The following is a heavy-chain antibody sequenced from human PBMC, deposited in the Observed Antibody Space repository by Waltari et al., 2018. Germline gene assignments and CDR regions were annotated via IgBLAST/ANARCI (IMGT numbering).Heavy chain of an antibody. CDR1: GGSISSYY. CDR3: ARGGADIVVVPAAIGYYYYYMDV. D-gene: IGHD2-2*01. J-gene: IGHJ6*03. Sequence: QVQLQESGPGLVKPSETLSLTCTVSGGSISSYYWSWIRQPPGKGLEWIGYIYYSGSTNYNPPRKSRVTIAVDTSKNQFSLKLSSVTAADTAVYYCARGGADIVVVPAAIGYYYYYMDVWGKGTTVTVSS. CDR2: IYYSGST. V-gene: IGHV4-59*01.